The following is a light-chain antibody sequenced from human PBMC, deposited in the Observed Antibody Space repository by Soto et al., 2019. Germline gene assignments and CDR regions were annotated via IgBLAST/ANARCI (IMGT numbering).Light chain of an antibody. CDR1: QTIARH. J-gene: IGKJ2*01. V-gene: IGKV3-11*01. CDR3: QQRIWPRIT. CDR2: DIS. Sequence: EIVLTQYPATLYLSPGERATFSCWASQTIARHLAWYHQKPGQAPRLLIYDISYRDTGVPARFSGSGSGTGFTLTISSLEPEDSGVYYCQQRIWPRITFGQGTKLEI.